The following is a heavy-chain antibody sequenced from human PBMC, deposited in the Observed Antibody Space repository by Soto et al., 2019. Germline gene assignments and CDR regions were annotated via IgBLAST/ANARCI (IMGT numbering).Heavy chain of an antibody. CDR2: IYYSGST. Sequence: SETLSLTCTVSGGSISSYYWSWIRQPPGKGLEWIGYIYYSGSTNYNPSLKSRVTISVDTSKNQFSLKLSSVTAADTAVYYCASTGINSSSWYYYYYYMDVWGKGTTVTVSS. V-gene: IGHV4-59*01. D-gene: IGHD6-13*01. J-gene: IGHJ6*03. CDR1: GGSISSYY. CDR3: ASTGINSSSWYYYYYYMDV.